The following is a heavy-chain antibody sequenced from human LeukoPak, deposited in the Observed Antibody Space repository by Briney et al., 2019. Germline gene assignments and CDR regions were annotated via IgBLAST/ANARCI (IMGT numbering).Heavy chain of an antibody. CDR1: GYTFTGYY. CDR2: INPNSGGT. CDR3: ARVGKAAAGIYYFDY. D-gene: IGHD6-13*01. J-gene: IGHJ4*02. V-gene: IGHV1-2*02. Sequence: GASVKVSCKASGYTFTGYYMHWVRQAPGQGLEWMGWINPNSGGTNYAQKFQGRVTMTRDTSISTAYMELSRLRSDDTAVYYCARVGKAAAGIYYFDYWGQGTLVTVSS.